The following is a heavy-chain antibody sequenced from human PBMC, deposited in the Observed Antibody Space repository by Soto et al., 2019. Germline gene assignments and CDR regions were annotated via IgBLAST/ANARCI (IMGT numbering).Heavy chain of an antibody. CDR1: GGSISSSSYY. V-gene: IGHV4-39*01. J-gene: IGHJ3*02. D-gene: IGHD3-10*01. Sequence: QLQLQESGPGLVKPSETLSLTCTVSGGSISSSSYYWGWIRQPPGKGLEWIGSIYYSGSTYYNPSLKSRVTISVDTSKNQFSLKLSSVTAADTAVYYCAKGGSGSYSNAFDSWCQGTMVTVSS. CDR2: IYYSGST. CDR3: AKGGSGSYSNAFDS.